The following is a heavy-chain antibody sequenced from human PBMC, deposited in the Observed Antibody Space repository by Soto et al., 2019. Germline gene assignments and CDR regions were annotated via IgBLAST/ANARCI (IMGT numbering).Heavy chain of an antibody. Sequence: GGSLRLSCAAPGFTFSNYAMHWVRQAPGKGLEWVAVMSYDGNIKYHADSVKGRFTISRDNSKNTLYLQMNSLRAEDTALYYCARDRCSGGTCYYQFSYYYYGMDVWGQGTTVTVSS. CDR1: GFTFSNYA. V-gene: IGHV3-30-3*01. CDR2: MSYDGNIK. CDR3: ARDRCSGGTCYYQFSYYYYGMDV. J-gene: IGHJ6*02. D-gene: IGHD2-15*01.